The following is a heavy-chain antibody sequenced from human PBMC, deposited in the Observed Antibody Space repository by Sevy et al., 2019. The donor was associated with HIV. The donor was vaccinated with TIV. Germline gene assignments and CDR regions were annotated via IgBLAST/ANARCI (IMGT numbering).Heavy chain of an antibody. V-gene: IGHV3-72*01. CDR3: ATAIASTTGYDAFDI. J-gene: IGHJ3*02. D-gene: IGHD1-1*01. CDR1: GFTFSDHY. CDR2: TRNKANSYTQ. Sequence: GGSLRLSCAASGFTFSDHYMDWVRQAPGKGLEWVGRTRNKANSYTQEYAASVKGRFTISRDDSKNSLYLQMNSLKTEDTAVYYCATAIASTTGYDAFDIWGQGTMVTVSS.